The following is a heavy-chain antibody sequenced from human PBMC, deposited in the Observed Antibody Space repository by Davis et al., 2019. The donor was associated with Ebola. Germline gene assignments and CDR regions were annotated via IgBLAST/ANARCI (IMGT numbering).Heavy chain of an antibody. Sequence: GESLKISCVASGFTFTTYSMSWVRQAPGKALEWASSISSDSDYIYYADSAKGRFTISRDNAKNSLFLQMNSLRAEDTAVYYCARDRPLDFFFGDYYGMDVWGQGTTVTVSS. D-gene: IGHD3-16*01. J-gene: IGHJ6*02. CDR1: GFTFTTYS. CDR2: ISSDSDYI. CDR3: ARDRPLDFFFGDYYGMDV. V-gene: IGHV3-21*01.